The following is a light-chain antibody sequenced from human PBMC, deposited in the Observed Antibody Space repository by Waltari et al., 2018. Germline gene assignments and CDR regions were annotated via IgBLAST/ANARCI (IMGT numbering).Light chain of an antibody. V-gene: IGKV1-39*01. CDR1: QSISSY. J-gene: IGKJ5*01. Sequence: EIQMTQSPSSLSASVGDRVTITCRASQSISSYVNWYHQKPGKPPNLLIHAASNLQSGVPSRFSGSGSGTDFILTISDVQPEDFATYYYQQSYGSPITFGQGTRLEIK. CDR2: AAS. CDR3: QQSYGSPIT.